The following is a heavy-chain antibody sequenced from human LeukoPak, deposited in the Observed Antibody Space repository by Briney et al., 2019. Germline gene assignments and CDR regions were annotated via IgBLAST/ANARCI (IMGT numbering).Heavy chain of an antibody. Sequence: PGGSLRLSCAASGFTFSSYSMNWVRQAPGKGLEWVSYISSSSSTIYYADSVKGRFTISRDNAKNSLYLQMNSLRAEDTAVYHCARRTANDYWGQGTLVTVSS. J-gene: IGHJ4*02. V-gene: IGHV3-48*01. CDR1: GFTFSSYS. CDR2: ISSSSSTI. D-gene: IGHD1-1*01. CDR3: ARRTANDY.